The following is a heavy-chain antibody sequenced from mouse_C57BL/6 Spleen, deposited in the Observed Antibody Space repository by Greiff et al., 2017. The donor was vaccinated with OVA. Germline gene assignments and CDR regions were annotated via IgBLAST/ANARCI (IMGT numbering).Heavy chain of an antibody. CDR2: INPGSGGT. CDR3: ARSDYGSSYEY. Sequence: VQLQQSGAELVRPGTSVKVSCKASGYAFTNYSIEWVKQRPGQGLEWIGVINPGSGGTNYNEKFKGKATLTADKSSSTAYMQLSSLTSEDSAVYFCARSDYGSSYEYWGQGTTLTVSS. D-gene: IGHD1-1*01. J-gene: IGHJ2*01. V-gene: IGHV1-54*01. CDR1: GYAFTNYS.